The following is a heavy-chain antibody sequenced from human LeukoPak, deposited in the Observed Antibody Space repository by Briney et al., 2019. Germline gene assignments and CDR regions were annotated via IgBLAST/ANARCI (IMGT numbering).Heavy chain of an antibody. CDR2: INKNGGT. CDR1: SDSISSGDYY. D-gene: IGHD4-17*01. J-gene: IGHJ4*02. V-gene: IGHV4-30-4*01. Sequence: SETLSLTCTVSSDSISSGDYYWSWIRQPAGKGLEFIGYINKNGGTYYNPPLKSRVSISIDTSKDQFSLKLTSVTAADTAVYFCAREHKSYGDYPYYFDSWGQGTQVTVSS. CDR3: AREHKSYGDYPYYFDS.